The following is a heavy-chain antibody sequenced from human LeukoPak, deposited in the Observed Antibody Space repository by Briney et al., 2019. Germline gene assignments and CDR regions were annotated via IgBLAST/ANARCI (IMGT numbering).Heavy chain of an antibody. CDR2: MNPNVGGA. J-gene: IGHJ4*02. Sequence: ASVKVSCKASGHTFTGYYVYWVRQAPGQGLEWMGWMNPNVGGANFPQKFQGRVTVTSDPAISAAYMELRRLKSDDTAVYYCARGVFGESLESWGQGTLVTVSS. D-gene: IGHD3-10*02. CDR3: ARGVFGESLES. V-gene: IGHV1-2*02. CDR1: GHTFTGYY.